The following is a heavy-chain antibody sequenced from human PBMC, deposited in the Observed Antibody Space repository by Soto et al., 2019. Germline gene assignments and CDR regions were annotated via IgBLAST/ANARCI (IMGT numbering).Heavy chain of an antibody. CDR1: GITLNRFW. Sequence: GGSLRLSNVVAGITLNRFWMTWVRQAPGKGLEWVANINQDGTEKDYVDSVKGRFTISRDNAKNSLYLQMNSLRAEDTAVYSCATSLGSALDIWGQGTMVTVS. J-gene: IGHJ3*02. CDR3: ATSLGSALDI. V-gene: IGHV3-7*01. D-gene: IGHD1-26*01. CDR2: INQDGTEK.